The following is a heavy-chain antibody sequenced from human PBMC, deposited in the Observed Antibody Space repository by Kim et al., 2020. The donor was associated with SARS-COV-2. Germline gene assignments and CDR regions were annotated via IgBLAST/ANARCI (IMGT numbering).Heavy chain of an antibody. D-gene: IGHD6-13*01. CDR2: K. J-gene: IGHJ5*02. CDR3: ARAGSWSWFDP. V-gene: IGHV3-7*01. Sequence: KDNVDCGKGRFTISRNNAKNSLYLQMNSRRAEDTAVYYCARAGSWSWFDPWGLGSLVTVSS.